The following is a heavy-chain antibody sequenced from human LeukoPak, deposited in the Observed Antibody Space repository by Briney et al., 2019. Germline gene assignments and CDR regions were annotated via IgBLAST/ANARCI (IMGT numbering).Heavy chain of an antibody. CDR1: GFTFDDYA. J-gene: IGHJ6*03. CDR3: AKDAGGYYYYYMGV. CDR2: INWNSDSI. V-gene: IGHV3-9*01. Sequence: PGGSLRLSCAVSGFTFDDYAMHWVRQVPGKGLEWVSGINWNSDSIGYADSVKGRFTISRDNAKNSLYLQMNSLRAEDTALYYCAKDAGGYYYYYMGVWGKGTTVTISS.